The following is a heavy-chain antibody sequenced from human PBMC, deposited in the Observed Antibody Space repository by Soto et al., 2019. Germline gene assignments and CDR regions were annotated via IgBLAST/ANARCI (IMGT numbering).Heavy chain of an antibody. Sequence: GGSLRLSCAASGFTFSSYAMSWVRQAPGKGLEWVSTISGSGGSTYYADSVKGRFTISGDNSKNTLYLQMNSLRAEDTAVYYCAKDRSTYYLVPPFDPWGQGTLVTVSS. CDR1: GFTFSSYA. D-gene: IGHD3-10*01. V-gene: IGHV3-23*01. J-gene: IGHJ5*02. CDR2: ISGSGGST. CDR3: AKDRSTYYLVPPFDP.